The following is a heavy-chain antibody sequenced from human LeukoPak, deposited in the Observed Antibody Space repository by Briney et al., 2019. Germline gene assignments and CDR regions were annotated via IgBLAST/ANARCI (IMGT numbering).Heavy chain of an antibody. CDR1: GFTFSSYG. J-gene: IGHJ5*02. CDR2: IKQDGSEK. D-gene: IGHD2-15*01. Sequence: GGTLRLSCAASGFTFSSYGMSWVRQAPGKGLEWVANIKQDGSEKYYVDSVKGRFTISRDNAKNSLYLQMNSLRAEDTAVYYCARDGLGYCSGGSCYSWFDPWGQGTLVTVSS. V-gene: IGHV3-7*01. CDR3: ARDGLGYCSGGSCYSWFDP.